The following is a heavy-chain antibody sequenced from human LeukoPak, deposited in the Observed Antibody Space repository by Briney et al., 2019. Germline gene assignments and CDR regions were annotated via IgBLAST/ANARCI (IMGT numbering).Heavy chain of an antibody. D-gene: IGHD2-2*01. CDR3: ARGTCSSTSCFLFDY. Sequence: GGSLRLSCAASEFTFSSYSMNWVRQAPGKGLEWVSSISSSSSYIYYADSVKGRFTISRDNAKNSLYLQMNSLRAEDTALYYCARGTCSSTSCFLFDYWGQGTLVTVSS. J-gene: IGHJ4*02. CDR2: ISSSSSYI. CDR1: EFTFSSYS. V-gene: IGHV3-21*01.